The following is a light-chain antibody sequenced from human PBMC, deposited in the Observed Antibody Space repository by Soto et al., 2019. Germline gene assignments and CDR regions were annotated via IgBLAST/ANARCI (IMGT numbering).Light chain of an antibody. CDR3: HQYGNSRGT. V-gene: IGKV3-20*01. CDR2: GAS. J-gene: IGKJ1*01. Sequence: EIVLTQSPGTLSLSPGERATLSCRASQTIRNNYLAWYQQKPGQAPRLLIYGASSRATDIPDRFSGSGSGTDFTLTISRLVPEDFALYYCHQYGNSRGTFGQGTKVEIK. CDR1: QTIRNNY.